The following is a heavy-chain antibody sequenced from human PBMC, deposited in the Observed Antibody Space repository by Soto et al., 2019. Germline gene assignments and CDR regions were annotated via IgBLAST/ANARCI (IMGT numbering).Heavy chain of an antibody. CDR1: GDSVSSNTAA. CDR3: ARGVAGTGFDL. J-gene: IGHJ4*02. CDR2: TYYRSNWRH. V-gene: IGHV6-1*01. D-gene: IGHD6-19*01. Sequence: QTLSLTCVISGDSVSSNTAAWNWIRSSPSRGLEWLGRTYYRSNWRHDYAVSVKSRITVNPDTSKNHFSLQLNSVTPDDTAVYYCARGVAGTGFDLWGQGTLVTVSS.